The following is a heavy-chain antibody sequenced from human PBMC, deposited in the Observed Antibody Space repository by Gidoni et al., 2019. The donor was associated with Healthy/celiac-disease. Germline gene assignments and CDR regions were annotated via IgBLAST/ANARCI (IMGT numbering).Heavy chain of an antibody. CDR1: GGSISSGDYY. CDR3: ARDHPGPHDYDFLGFDP. Sequence: QVQLQESGPGLVKPSQTLSLTCTVSGGSISSGDYYWSWIRQPPGKGLEWIGYIYYSGSTYYNPSLKSRVTISVDTSKNQFSLKLSSVTAADTAVYYCARDHPGPHDYDFLGFDPWGQGTLVTVSS. J-gene: IGHJ5*02. D-gene: IGHD3-3*01. CDR2: IYYSGST. V-gene: IGHV4-30-4*01.